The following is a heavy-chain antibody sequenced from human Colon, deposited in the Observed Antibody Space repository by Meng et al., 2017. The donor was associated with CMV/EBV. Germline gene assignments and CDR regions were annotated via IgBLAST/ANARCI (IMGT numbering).Heavy chain of an antibody. CDR1: GLTLSSYG. CDR2: IRNDGSKK. Sequence: GSLRLSCAASGLTLSSYGMHWVRQAPGKGLEWVAFIRNDGSKKFSADSVKGRFTTSRDNSKNTLYLHMNSLRRDDTATYVCATGLIIPGTNYVGFYYGLDVWGQGTMVTVSS. V-gene: IGHV3-30*02. D-gene: IGHD1-14*01. J-gene: IGHJ6*02. CDR3: ATGLIIPGTNYVGFYYGLDV.